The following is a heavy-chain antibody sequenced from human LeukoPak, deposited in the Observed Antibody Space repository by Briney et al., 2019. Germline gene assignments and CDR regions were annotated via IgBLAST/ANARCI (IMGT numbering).Heavy chain of an antibody. J-gene: IGHJ4*02. D-gene: IGHD3-10*01. CDR3: ARASSGSYYNRRYFDY. V-gene: IGHV4-34*01. Sequence: SETLSLTCAVYGGSFSGYYWSWIRQPPGKGLEWIGEINHSGGTNYNPSLKSRVTISVDTSKNQFSLKLSSVTAADTAVYYCARASSGSYYNRRYFDYWGQGTLVTVSS. CDR1: GGSFSGYY. CDR2: INHSGGT.